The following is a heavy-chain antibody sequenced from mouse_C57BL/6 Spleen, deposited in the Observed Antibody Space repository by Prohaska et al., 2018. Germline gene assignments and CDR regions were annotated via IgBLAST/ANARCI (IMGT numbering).Heavy chain of an antibody. CDR1: GYTFTTYG. CDR3: ARRRLRPWYFDV. CDR2: INLYSLVP. Sequence: QIQLVQSGTELKKPGETVKISCKASGYTFTTYGMSWVKQAPGKGLKWMGWINLYSLVPTYADDFKGRFAFSLETSASTAYLQINNLKDEDTATYLCARRRLRPWYFDVWGTGTTLTVSS. V-gene: IGHV9-3*01. D-gene: IGHD2-4*01. J-gene: IGHJ1*03.